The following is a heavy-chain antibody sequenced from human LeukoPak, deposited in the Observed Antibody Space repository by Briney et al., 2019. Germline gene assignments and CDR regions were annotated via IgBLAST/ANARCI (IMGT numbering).Heavy chain of an antibody. CDR3: ARDLYDILTGCNYFDY. CDR1: GFTFSSYA. Sequence: GGSLRLSCAASGFTFSSYAMSWVRQAPGKGLEWVAVISYDGSNKYYADSVKGRFTISRDNSKNTLYLQMNSLRAEDTAVYYCARDLYDILTGCNYFDYWGQGTLVTVSS. J-gene: IGHJ4*02. V-gene: IGHV3-30*04. D-gene: IGHD3-9*01. CDR2: ISYDGSNK.